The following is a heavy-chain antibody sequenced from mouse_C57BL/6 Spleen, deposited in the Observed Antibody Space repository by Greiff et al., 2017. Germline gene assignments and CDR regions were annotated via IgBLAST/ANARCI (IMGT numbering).Heavy chain of an antibody. CDR3: ARLYGYDGYYFDY. D-gene: IGHD2-2*01. J-gene: IGHJ2*01. CDR1: GFPFSSYG. Sequence: VHLVESGGDLVNPGGSLTLSCAASGFPFSSYGMSWVRQTPDNWLEWVATLSSGGSYSYYPDSVKGRFTISKDNAKYTLSLQMRSLKSEDTAMYYCARLYGYDGYYFDYWGQGTTLTVSS. CDR2: LSSGGSYS. V-gene: IGHV5-6*01.